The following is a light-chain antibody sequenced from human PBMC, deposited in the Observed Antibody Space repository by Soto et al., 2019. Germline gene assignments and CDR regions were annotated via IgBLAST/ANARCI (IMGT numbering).Light chain of an antibody. CDR1: GTDVGGYNY. Sequence: QSALTQPASVSGSPGQSITISCTGTGTDVGGYNYVSWYQQLPGKAPKVMIYDVSNRPSGVSNRFSGSKSGNTASLTISGLQADDEADYYCSSYTSNSPLVVFGTGTKLTVL. CDR3: SSYTSNSPLVV. J-gene: IGLJ1*01. V-gene: IGLV2-14*03. CDR2: DVS.